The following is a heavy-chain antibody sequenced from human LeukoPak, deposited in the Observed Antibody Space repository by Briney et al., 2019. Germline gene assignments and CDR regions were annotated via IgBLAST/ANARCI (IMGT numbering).Heavy chain of an antibody. CDR1: GYTFTSYD. CDR2: MNPNSGNT. D-gene: IGHD6-13*01. V-gene: IGHV1-8*03. Sequence: ASVKVSCKASGYTFTSYDINWVRQATGQGLEWMGWMNPNSGNTGYAQKFQGRVTITRNTSISTAYMELSSLRSEDTAVYYCAREGIAAAATVLWFDPWGQGTLVTVSS. CDR3: AREGIAAAATVLWFDP. J-gene: IGHJ5*02.